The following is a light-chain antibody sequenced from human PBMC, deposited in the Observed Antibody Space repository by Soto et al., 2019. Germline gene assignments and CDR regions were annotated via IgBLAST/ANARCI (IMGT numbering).Light chain of an antibody. CDR2: GAS. CDR1: QSVSSSY. V-gene: IGKV3D-15*01. J-gene: IGKJ5*01. CDR3: QQDKNWPPIT. Sequence: IVLTQSPGTLSLSPGERATLSCMASQSVSSSYLAWYQQKPGQPPRLLIFGASTRANGIPARFSGSGSGTEFTLTISSLQSEDFAVYYCQQDKNWPPITFGQGTRLEIK.